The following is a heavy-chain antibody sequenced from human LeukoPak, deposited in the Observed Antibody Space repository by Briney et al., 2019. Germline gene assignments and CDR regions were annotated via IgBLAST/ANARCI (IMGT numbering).Heavy chain of an antibody. D-gene: IGHD1-26*01. CDR2: INHSGST. J-gene: IGHJ4*02. CDR1: GGSFSGYY. V-gene: IGHV4-34*01. Sequence: SETLSLTCAVYGGSFSGYYWSWIRQPPGKGLEWIGEINHSGSTNYNPSLKSRVTISVDTSKNQFSLKLSSVTAADTAVYYCASGGELRQFDYWGQGTLVTASS. CDR3: ASGGELRQFDY.